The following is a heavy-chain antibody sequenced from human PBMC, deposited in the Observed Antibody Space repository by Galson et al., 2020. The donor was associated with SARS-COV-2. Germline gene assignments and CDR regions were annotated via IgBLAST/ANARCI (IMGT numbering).Heavy chain of an antibody. CDR1: GFTFGNFA. CDR2: ISGRGINT. V-gene: IGHV3-23*01. CDR3: AKTGRRPPPVVMVTSEGGLDS. J-gene: IGHJ4*02. Sequence: GGSLRLSCAASGFTFGNFAMSWVRQVPGKGLEWVSGISGRGINTYYTDSVKGRFTISRDNSKNTLYLQMNSLIVGDTAVYYCAKTGRRPPPVVMVTSEGGLDSWGQGTLVTVSS. D-gene: IGHD2-21*02.